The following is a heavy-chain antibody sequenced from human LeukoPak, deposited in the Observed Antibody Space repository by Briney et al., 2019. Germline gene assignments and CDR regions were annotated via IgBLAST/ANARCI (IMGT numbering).Heavy chain of an antibody. CDR1: GGSINSHSYY. Sequence: SETLSLTCTVSGGSINSHSYYWGWIRQPPGKGLEWIGSVYYDGTSYSNPSLKSRVGIFVDTSRDQFSLDLDFVTAADTALYYCVRHVSTNTGYFDSCGQGTLVSVSS. J-gene: IGHJ4*02. CDR2: VYYDGTS. V-gene: IGHV4-39*01. CDR3: VRHVSTNTGYFDS. D-gene: IGHD5-24*01.